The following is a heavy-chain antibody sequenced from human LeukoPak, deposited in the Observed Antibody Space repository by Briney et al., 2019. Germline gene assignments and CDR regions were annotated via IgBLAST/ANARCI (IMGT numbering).Heavy chain of an antibody. D-gene: IGHD3-9*01. J-gene: IGHJ4*02. CDR2: IYYSGTT. CDR3: SRYDILTGRSFEY. V-gene: IGHV4-31*03. CDR1: GDSISSANYY. Sequence: TLSLTCTVSGDSISSANYYWSWIRPHPGKALEWIGYIYYSGTTNYNSSLKRRVSISGDTSENQFSLKLSSVTGADTAVYYCSRYDILTGRSFEYWGQGTLVTVSS.